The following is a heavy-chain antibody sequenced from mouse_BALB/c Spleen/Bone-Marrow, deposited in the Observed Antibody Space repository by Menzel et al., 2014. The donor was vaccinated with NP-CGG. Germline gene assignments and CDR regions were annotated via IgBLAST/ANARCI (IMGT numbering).Heavy chain of an antibody. CDR3: ARSGYGNYGY. CDR2: IDPENGDT. Sequence: DVQLQESGAELVRPGALVKLSCQASGFNIKDYYMRWVKQRPEQGLEWIGWIDPENGDTIYDPKFQGKASITADTSSNTAYLQLSSLTSEDTAVYYCARSGYGNYGYWGQGTALTVSS. D-gene: IGHD2-1*01. J-gene: IGHJ2*01. V-gene: IGHV14-1*02. CDR1: GFNIKDYY.